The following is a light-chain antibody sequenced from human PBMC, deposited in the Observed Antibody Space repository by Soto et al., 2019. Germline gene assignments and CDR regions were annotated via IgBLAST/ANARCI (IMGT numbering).Light chain of an antibody. CDR1: QSVTSNY. V-gene: IGKV3-20*01. CDR3: QQYGSSPGT. CDR2: GAS. Sequence: DIVLTQSPGTLSSSPGHRVTLSCRASQSVTSNYLAWYQQKPGQAPRLLIFGASIRDTGLPDRFSGGGSGTDFTLTISRLEPEDSAVYYCQQYGSSPGTFGQGTKVDIK. J-gene: IGKJ1*01.